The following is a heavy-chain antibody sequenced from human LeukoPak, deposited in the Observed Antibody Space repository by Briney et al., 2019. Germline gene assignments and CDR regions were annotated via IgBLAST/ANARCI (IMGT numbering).Heavy chain of an antibody. D-gene: IGHD1-26*01. CDR1: AFTFSDYH. Sequence: PGGSLRLSCAASAFTFSDYHMSWIRQAPGKGLEWISFISSSGTTAHHADSVMGRFTISRDNAKNSLSLQMNSLRAEDTAVYYCAREIVGSAKPFDSWGQGTLVIVSS. CDR2: ISSSGTTA. J-gene: IGHJ4*02. V-gene: IGHV3-11*01. CDR3: AREIVGSAKPFDS.